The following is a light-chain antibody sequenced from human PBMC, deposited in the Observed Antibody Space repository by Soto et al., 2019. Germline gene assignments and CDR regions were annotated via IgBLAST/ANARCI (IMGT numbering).Light chain of an antibody. CDR2: DAS. Sequence: DIQMTQSPSPGAASLGDRGTIPCRASEDMSTWMAWYQQKPGRAPKLLIYDASTIQDGVSSRFSGSGSGTEFILTISSLQPDDSATYYCQQYNGYYAFGQGTKVDIK. CDR1: EDMSTW. J-gene: IGKJ2*01. CDR3: QQYNGYYA. V-gene: IGKV1-5*01.